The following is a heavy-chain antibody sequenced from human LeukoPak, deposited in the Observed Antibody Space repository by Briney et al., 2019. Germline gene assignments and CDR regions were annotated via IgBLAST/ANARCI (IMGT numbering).Heavy chain of an antibody. D-gene: IGHD5-18*01. J-gene: IGHJ4*02. Sequence: SETLSLTCTVSGGSISSRSYYWGWIRQPPGKGLVWIGKISDSGNSYYSPSLRSRVTISIDTSKNQFSLKLSSVTTADTAVYYCAGGHSGYSYGLDYWGQGTLVTVSS. CDR2: ISDSGNS. CDR3: AGGHSGYSYGLDY. V-gene: IGHV4-39*07. CDR1: GGSISSRSYY.